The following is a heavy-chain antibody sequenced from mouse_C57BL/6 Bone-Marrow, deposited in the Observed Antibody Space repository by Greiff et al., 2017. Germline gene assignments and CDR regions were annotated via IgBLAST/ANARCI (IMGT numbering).Heavy chain of an antibody. Sequence: EVQLVESGEGLVKPGGSLKLSCAASGFTFSSYAMSWVRQTPEKRLEWVAYISSGGDYIYYADTVKGRFTISRDNARNTLYLQMSSLKSEDTAMYYCTRFYDYDRGFDYWGQGTTLTGSS. CDR3: TRFYDYDRGFDY. CDR2: ISSGGDYI. CDR1: GFTFSSYA. D-gene: IGHD2-4*01. J-gene: IGHJ2*01. V-gene: IGHV5-9-1*02.